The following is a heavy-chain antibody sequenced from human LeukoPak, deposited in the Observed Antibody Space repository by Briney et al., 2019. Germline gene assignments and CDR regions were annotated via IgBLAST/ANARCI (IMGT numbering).Heavy chain of an antibody. CDR2: IYYSGST. CDR3: ARGITRRRTFDI. J-gene: IGHJ3*02. Sequence: PSETLSLTCTVSGGSISSGGYYWSWIRQPPGKGLEWIGYIYYSGSTYYNPSLKSRITISVDTSKNQFSLKLSSVTAADTALYYCARGITRRRTFDIWGQGTMVTVSS. V-gene: IGHV4-30-4*01. CDR1: GGSISSGGYY. D-gene: IGHD3-10*01.